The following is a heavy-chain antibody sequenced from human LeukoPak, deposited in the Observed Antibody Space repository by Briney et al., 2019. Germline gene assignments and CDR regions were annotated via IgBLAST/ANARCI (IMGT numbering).Heavy chain of an antibody. D-gene: IGHD3-9*01. V-gene: IGHV3-30-3*01. CDR2: ISYDGSNK. J-gene: IGHJ4*02. CDR3: ARDPILTGFLFDY. CDR1: GFTFSSYA. Sequence: PGGSLRLSCAASGFTFSSYAMHWVRQAPGKGLEWVAVISYDGSNKYYADSVKGRFTISRDNSKNTLYLQMNSLRAEDTAVYYCARDPILTGFLFDYWGQGTLVTVSS.